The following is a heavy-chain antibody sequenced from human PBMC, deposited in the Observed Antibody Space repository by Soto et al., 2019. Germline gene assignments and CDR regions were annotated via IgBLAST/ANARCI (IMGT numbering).Heavy chain of an antibody. CDR1: GGSISNYY. V-gene: IGHV4-59*08. D-gene: IGHD1-26*01. CDR3: APNSRPFYFVY. Sequence: SETLSLTCTVSGGSISNYYWSWIRQPPGKGLEWIGYIYYSGSTNYNPSLKSRVTISLDTSKNQFSLKLSSVTAADTAVFFCAPNSRPFYFVYLGQGTLVTLSS. CDR2: IYYSGST. J-gene: IGHJ4*02.